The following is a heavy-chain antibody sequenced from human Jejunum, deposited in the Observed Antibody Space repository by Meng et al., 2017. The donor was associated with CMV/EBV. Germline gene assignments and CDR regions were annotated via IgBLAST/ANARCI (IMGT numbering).Heavy chain of an antibody. CDR1: GFTFSDYY. J-gene: IGHJ5*02. D-gene: IGHD3-10*01. Sequence: HVQMEASGVGLVKPGVTLKLSCAASGFTFSDYYLRWIRQAPGKGLEWIAYISTASVTIYYSDSVKGRFTISRDNAGNSLYLQMNYLRDEDTALYYCAKALGSGSLSNWFDPWGQGTLVTVSS. CDR2: ISTASVTI. CDR3: AKALGSGSLSNWFDP. V-gene: IGHV3-11*01.